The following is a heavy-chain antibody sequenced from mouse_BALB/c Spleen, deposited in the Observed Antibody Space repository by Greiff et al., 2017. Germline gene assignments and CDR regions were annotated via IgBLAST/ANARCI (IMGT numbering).Heavy chain of an antibody. J-gene: IGHJ1*01. CDR3: ARSGGYDGYWYFDV. D-gene: IGHD2-2*01. Sequence: EVQGLESGGGLVQPGGSRKLSCAASGFTFSSFGMHWVRQAPEKGLEWVAYISSGSSTIYYADTVKGRFTISRDNPKNTLFLQMTSLRSEDTAMYYCARSGGYDGYWYFDVWGAGTTVTVSS. CDR1: GFTFSSFG. V-gene: IGHV5-17*02. CDR2: ISSGSSTI.